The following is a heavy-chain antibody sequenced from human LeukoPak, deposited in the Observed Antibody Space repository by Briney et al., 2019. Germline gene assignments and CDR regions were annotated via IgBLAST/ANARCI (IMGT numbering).Heavy chain of an antibody. J-gene: IGHJ5*02. Sequence: GASVKVSCKASGYTFTGYYMHWVRQAPGQGLEWMGWINPNSGGTNHAQKFQGRVTMTRDTSISTAYMELSRLRSDDTAVYYCARSAAAGTSVVYWFDPWGQGTLVTVSS. CDR1: GYTFTGYY. CDR2: INPNSGGT. D-gene: IGHD6-13*01. CDR3: ARSAAAGTSVVYWFDP. V-gene: IGHV1-2*02.